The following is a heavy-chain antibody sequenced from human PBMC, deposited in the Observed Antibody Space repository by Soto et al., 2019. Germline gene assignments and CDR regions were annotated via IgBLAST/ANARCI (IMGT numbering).Heavy chain of an antibody. V-gene: IGHV4-59*01. D-gene: IGHD3-3*01. Sequence: SETLSLTCTVSGGSISSYYWSWIRQPPGKGLEWIGYIYYSGSTNYNPSLKSRVTISVDTSKNQFSLKLSSVTAADTAVYYCARGGSGYYATDYWGQGTLVTVSS. J-gene: IGHJ4*02. CDR3: ARGGSGYYATDY. CDR2: IYYSGST. CDR1: GGSISSYY.